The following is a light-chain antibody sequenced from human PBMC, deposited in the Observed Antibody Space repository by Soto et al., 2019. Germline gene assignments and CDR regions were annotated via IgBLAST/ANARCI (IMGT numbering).Light chain of an antibody. CDR2: RAS. Sequence: IVWTQSPGTLSLSPGERATLSCRASQSVSSSYLACYQQKPGQAPRLLIYRASSRATGISGSFSGSGSGTEFTLTITSLQSEDFAVYYCQQYNEWPITFGQGTRLEIK. V-gene: IGKV3-15*01. J-gene: IGKJ5*01. CDR1: QSVSSSY. CDR3: QQYNEWPIT.